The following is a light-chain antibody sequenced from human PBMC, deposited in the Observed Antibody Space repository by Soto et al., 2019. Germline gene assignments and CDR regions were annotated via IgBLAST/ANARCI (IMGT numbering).Light chain of an antibody. V-gene: IGKV1-5*03. J-gene: IGKJ1*01. Sequence: DIQMTQSPSTLSASVGDRVTITCRASQTITDWLAWYQQRPGKAPRLLIYKASTLESGVPSRFSGSGSVTEFTLTISSLQPDDLATYYCQHYDTYTWTFGQGTKVEIK. CDR3: QHYDTYTWT. CDR2: KAS. CDR1: QTITDW.